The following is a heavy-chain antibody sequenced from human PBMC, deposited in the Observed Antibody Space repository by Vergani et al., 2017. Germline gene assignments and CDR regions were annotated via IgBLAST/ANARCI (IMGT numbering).Heavy chain of an antibody. D-gene: IGHD3-16*01. CDR1: GYTFTDFY. CDR3: ARVGGLGSHDKDYYYYGMDV. Sequence: QVQLVQSGAEVRKPGASVKVSCKASGYTFTDFYMHWVRQAPGQGLEWMGWINPNTGGTNYALKFQGRVTMTRDTSSSTAYMELSRLRSDDTAVYSCARVGGLGSHDKDYYYYGMDVWGQGTTVTVSS. CDR2: INPNTGGT. V-gene: IGHV1-2*02. J-gene: IGHJ6*02.